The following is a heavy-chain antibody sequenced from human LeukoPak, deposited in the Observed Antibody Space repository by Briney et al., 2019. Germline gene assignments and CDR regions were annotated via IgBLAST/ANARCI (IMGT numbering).Heavy chain of an antibody. CDR2: IKQDGSEK. D-gene: IGHD2-2*01. V-gene: IGHV3-7*04. CDR3: ARQENAMDV. CDR1: GFTFSTYW. Sequence: GGSLRLSCAASGFTFSTYWMSWVRQAPGKGLEWVANIKQDGSEKYYGDSLKGRFTISRDNSKNTLYLQMNSLRGEDTAVYYCARQENAMDVWGQGTTVTVSS. J-gene: IGHJ6*02.